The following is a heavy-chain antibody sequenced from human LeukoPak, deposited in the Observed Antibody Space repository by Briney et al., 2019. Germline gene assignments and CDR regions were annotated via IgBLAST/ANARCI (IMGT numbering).Heavy chain of an antibody. D-gene: IGHD2-2*02. Sequence: KPSETLSLTCAVYGGSFSGYYWSWIRQPPGKGLEWIGEINHSGSTNYNPSLKSRVTISVDTSKNQFSLKLSSVTAADTAVYQCARVRRGYCSSTSCYTGAYYYYGMDVWGQGTTVTVSS. CDR3: ARVRRGYCSSTSCYTGAYYYYGMDV. CDR1: GGSFSGYY. V-gene: IGHV4-34*01. J-gene: IGHJ6*02. CDR2: INHSGST.